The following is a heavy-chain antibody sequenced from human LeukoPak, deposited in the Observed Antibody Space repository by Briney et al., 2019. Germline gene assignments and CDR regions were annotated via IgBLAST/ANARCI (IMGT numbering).Heavy chain of an antibody. V-gene: IGHV4-34*01. CDR1: GGSFSGYY. CDR2: INHSGST. CDR3: ARGPKNCSGGSCYLTFDY. Sequence: SETLSLTCAVYGGSFSGYYWSWIRQPPGKGLEWIGEINHSGSTNYNPSLKSRVTISVDTSKNQFSLKLSSVTAADTAVYYCARGPKNCSGGSCYLTFDYWGQGTLVTVSS. D-gene: IGHD2-15*01. J-gene: IGHJ4*02.